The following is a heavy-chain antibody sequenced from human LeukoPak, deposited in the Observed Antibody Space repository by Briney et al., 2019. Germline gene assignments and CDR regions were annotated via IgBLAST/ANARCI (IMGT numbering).Heavy chain of an antibody. CDR3: AKEGNDYGDYFFDY. CDR1: GFTFSSYG. J-gene: IGHJ4*02. Sequence: GGSLRLSCAASGFTFSSYGMHWVRQAPGKGLEWVAVISYDGSNKYYADSVKGRFTISRDNSKNTLYLQMNSLRAEDTAVYYCAKEGNDYGDYFFDYWGQGTPVTVSS. V-gene: IGHV3-30*18. CDR2: ISYDGSNK. D-gene: IGHD4-17*01.